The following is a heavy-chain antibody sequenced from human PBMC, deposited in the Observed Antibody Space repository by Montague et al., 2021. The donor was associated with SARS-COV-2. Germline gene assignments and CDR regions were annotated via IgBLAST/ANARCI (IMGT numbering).Heavy chain of an antibody. CDR1: SGSISTYY. Sequence: SETLSLTCTVSSGSISTYYWSWIRQPPGKGLEWMGYVYYSGSTNYNPSLKSRVTISVDTSKSQFSLKLRFVTAADTAVYYCASGADDYYYAMDVWGQGTTVTVSS. D-gene: IGHD3-10*01. V-gene: IGHV4-59*01. J-gene: IGHJ6*02. CDR2: VYYSGST. CDR3: ASGADDYYYAMDV.